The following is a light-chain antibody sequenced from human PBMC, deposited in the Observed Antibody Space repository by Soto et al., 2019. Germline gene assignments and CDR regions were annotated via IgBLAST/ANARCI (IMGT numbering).Light chain of an antibody. Sequence: QSVLTQPPSASGTPGQRVTISCSGSSSNIGSNYVYWYQQLPGTAPKLLIYRNNQRPSGVPDRFSGSKSGTSASLAISGLRSEDEADYYCAAWDDGLSGYVFGTATKLTV. CDR3: AAWDDGLSGYV. CDR2: RNN. CDR1: SSNIGSNY. J-gene: IGLJ1*01. V-gene: IGLV1-47*01.